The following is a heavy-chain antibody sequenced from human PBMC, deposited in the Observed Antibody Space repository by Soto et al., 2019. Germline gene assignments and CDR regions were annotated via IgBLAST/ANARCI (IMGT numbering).Heavy chain of an antibody. CDR3: AKTPWEKYYSSWFDC. Sequence: QVQLVESGGGVVQPGRSLRLSCAASGFTFNSYGMHWVRQAPGKGLEWVASISHDGTNKYYVDSVKGRFTISRVNSKSTLYLQMNSLRAEDTAVYYCAKTPWEKYYSSWFDCWGQGTLVTVSS. CDR1: GFTFNSYG. CDR2: ISHDGTNK. D-gene: IGHD1-26*01. V-gene: IGHV3-30*18. J-gene: IGHJ4*02.